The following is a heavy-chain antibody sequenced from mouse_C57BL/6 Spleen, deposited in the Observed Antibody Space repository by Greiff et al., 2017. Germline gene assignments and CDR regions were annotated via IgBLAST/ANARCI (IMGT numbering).Heavy chain of an antibody. Sequence: QVHVKQSGAELVKPGASVKISCKASGYAFSSYWMNWVKQRPGKGLEWIGQIYPGDGDTNYNGKFKGKATLTADKSSSTAYMQLSSLTSEDSAVYFCAKALTGSNYYAMDYWGQGTSVTVSS. V-gene: IGHV1-80*01. CDR1: GYAFSSYW. D-gene: IGHD4-1*01. CDR3: AKALTGSNYYAMDY. J-gene: IGHJ4*01. CDR2: IYPGDGDT.